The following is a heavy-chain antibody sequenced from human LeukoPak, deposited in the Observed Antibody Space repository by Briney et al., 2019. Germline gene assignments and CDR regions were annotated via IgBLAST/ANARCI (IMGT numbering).Heavy chain of an antibody. J-gene: IGHJ4*02. CDR2: ISYDGSNK. D-gene: IGHD6-19*01. CDR1: GFTISSYA. CDR3: ARDPTAGSGWFGRGYFDY. V-gene: IGHV3-30*04. Sequence: GGSLRLSCAASGFTISSYAMHWVRQAPGKGLEWVAVISYDGSNKYYADSVKGRFTISRDNSKNTLYLQMNSLRAEDTAVYYCARDPTAGSGWFGRGYFDYWGQGTLVTVSS.